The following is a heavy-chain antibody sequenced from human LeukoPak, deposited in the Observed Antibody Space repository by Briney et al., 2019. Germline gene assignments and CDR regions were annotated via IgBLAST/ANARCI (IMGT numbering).Heavy chain of an antibody. V-gene: IGHV3-23*01. Sequence: GGSLTLSCAAAGFTFSSYAMSWVRQAPGRGLEWVAGISDNGGGTYYGDSVKSRFTISRDNSKNMLYLQMNGLRAEDTALYYCAKERSTVGTPLFDNWGQGILVTVSS. J-gene: IGHJ4*02. D-gene: IGHD2-15*01. CDR2: ISDNGGGT. CDR3: AKERSTVGTPLFDN. CDR1: GFTFSSYA.